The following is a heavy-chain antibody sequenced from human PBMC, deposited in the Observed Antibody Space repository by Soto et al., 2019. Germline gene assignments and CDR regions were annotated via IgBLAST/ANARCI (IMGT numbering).Heavy chain of an antibody. Sequence: GGSLRLSCATSGFSFSAFAMHWVRQASGKGLEWVGRIRSKVDSYATAYAASVKGRFTISRDDSKNTAYLQINSLKTEDTAVYYCTRRPYCSGDSCYSESFDHWGQGTLVTVSS. J-gene: IGHJ4*02. D-gene: IGHD2-15*01. CDR3: TRRPYCSGDSCYSESFDH. V-gene: IGHV3-73*01. CDR2: IRSKVDSYAT. CDR1: GFSFSAFA.